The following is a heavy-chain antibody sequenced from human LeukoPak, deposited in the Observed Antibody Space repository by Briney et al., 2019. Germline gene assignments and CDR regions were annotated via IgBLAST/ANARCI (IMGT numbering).Heavy chain of an antibody. D-gene: IGHD2-2*01. V-gene: IGHV4-39*01. CDR1: SGSISTSNYY. J-gene: IGHJ3*02. Sequence: SETLSLTCTVSSGSISTSNYYWGWIRQPPGKGLEWIGTIYYTGITYYNPSLKSRVTISVDTSKNQFSLKLNSVTAADTAVYYCSRGIYCSSTSCHGGAFGIWGQGTMVTVSS. CDR2: IYYTGIT. CDR3: SRGIYCSSTSCHGGAFGI.